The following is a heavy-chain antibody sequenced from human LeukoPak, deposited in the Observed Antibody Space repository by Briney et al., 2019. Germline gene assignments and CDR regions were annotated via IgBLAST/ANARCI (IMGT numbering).Heavy chain of an antibody. CDR1: GVSISSSSYY. Sequence: SETLSLTCTVSGVSISSSSYYWGWIRQPPGKGLEWIGSIYYSGATYYNASLKSRVTISVDTSKNQFSLKLSSVTAADTAVYYCATCGSGSYYYFDYWGQGTLVSVSS. J-gene: IGHJ4*02. V-gene: IGHV4-39*01. CDR2: IYYSGAT. D-gene: IGHD3-10*01. CDR3: ATCGSGSYYYFDY.